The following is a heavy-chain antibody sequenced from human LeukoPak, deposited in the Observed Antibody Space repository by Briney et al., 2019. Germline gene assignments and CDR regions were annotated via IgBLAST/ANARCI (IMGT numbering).Heavy chain of an antibody. V-gene: IGHV1-18*01. J-gene: IGHJ6*02. CDR3: ARGEAAADYYYYGMDV. CDR2: ISAYNGNT. D-gene: IGHD6-13*01. Sequence: GASVKVSCKASGYTFTSYGISWVRQAPGQGLEWMGWISAYNGNTNYAQKLQGRVTMTTDTSTSTAYMELSSLRSEDTAVYYCARGEAAADYYYYGMDVWGQGTTVTVSS. CDR1: GYTFTSYG.